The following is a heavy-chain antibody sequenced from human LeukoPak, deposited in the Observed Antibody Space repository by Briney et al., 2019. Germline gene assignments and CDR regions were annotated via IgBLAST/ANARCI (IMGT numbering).Heavy chain of an antibody. Sequence: SVKVSCKASGGTFGSYAISWVRQAPGQGLEWMGRIIPIFGTANYAQKFQGRVTITTDESTSTAYMEPSSLRSEDTAVYYCARETQQHYYYYYMDVWGKGTTVTVSS. D-gene: IGHD6-13*01. V-gene: IGHV1-69*05. J-gene: IGHJ6*03. CDR2: IIPIFGTA. CDR1: GGTFGSYA. CDR3: ARETQQHYYYYYMDV.